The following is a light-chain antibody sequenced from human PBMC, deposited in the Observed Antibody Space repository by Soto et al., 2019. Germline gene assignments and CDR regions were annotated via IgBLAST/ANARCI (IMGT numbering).Light chain of an antibody. J-gene: IGKJ4*01. CDR2: GAA. Sequence: DIVLTQSPDPLSLSPGDRATLSCRASQKIINSYLAWYQQKPGQAPRLLLCGAASWAPGIPDRFSVRGSGPDFTLTISRLEPEDFAVYYCQQYGNSPQTFGGGTKVEIK. CDR1: QKIINSY. CDR3: QQYGNSPQT. V-gene: IGKV3-20*01.